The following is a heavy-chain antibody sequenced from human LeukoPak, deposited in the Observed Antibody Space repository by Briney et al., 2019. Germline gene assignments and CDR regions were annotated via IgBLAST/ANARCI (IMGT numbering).Heavy chain of an antibody. D-gene: IGHD3-10*01. V-gene: IGHV1-69*08. CDR1: GGTFLSHI. CDR2: ITPVIETA. CDR3: ARVNLRGSNYNWFDP. Sequence: GASVKVSCKTSGGTFLSHIFSWVRQAPGHGLEWIGKITPVIETAKYAQTSQGRVSIYTDKDTTTVYMDLSGLRPDDTADYYCARVNLRGSNYNWFDPWGQGTRVIVSS. J-gene: IGHJ5*02.